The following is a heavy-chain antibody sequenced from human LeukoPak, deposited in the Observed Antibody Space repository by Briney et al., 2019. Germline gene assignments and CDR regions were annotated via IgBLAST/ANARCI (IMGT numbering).Heavy chain of an antibody. V-gene: IGHV1-2*02. CDR2: INPNSGGT. CDR1: GYTFTSYY. CDR3: AREAYCSGGSCHRTRDY. D-gene: IGHD2-15*01. J-gene: IGHJ4*02. Sequence: ASVKVSCKASGYTFTSYYMHWVRQAPGQGLEWMGWINPNSGGTNYAQKFQGRVTMTRDTSISTAYMELSRLRSDDTAVYYCAREAYCSGGSCHRTRDYWGQGILVTVSS.